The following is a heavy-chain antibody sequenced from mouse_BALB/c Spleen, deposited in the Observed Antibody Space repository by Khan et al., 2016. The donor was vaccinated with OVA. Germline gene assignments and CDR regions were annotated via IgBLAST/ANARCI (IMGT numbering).Heavy chain of an antibody. CDR3: ARQPYYHYNIMDY. J-gene: IGHJ4*01. Sequence: VELVESGPGLVAPSQSLSITSTISGFSLTNYGVHWVRQPPGKGLEWLVVIWSDGSTTYNSPLKSRLTISKDNSKSQVFLKMNSLQTDDTAMYFCARQPYYHYNIMDYWGQGTSVTVSS. CDR2: IWSDGST. CDR1: GFSLTNYG. D-gene: IGHD2-10*01. V-gene: IGHV2-6-1*01.